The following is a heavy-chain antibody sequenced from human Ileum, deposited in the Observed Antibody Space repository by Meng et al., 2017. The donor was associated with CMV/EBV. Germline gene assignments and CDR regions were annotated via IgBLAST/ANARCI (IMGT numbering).Heavy chain of an antibody. J-gene: IGHJ6*01. Sequence: GESLKISCAASGFTFSSYSMNWVRQAPGKGLEWVSSISSSSSYIYYADSVQGRFTISRDNAKNSLYLQMNSLRAEDTAVYYCARDQYCSSTSCYIPYYGMDVWGQGTTVTGSS. CDR2: ISSSSSYI. CDR1: GFTFSSYS. D-gene: IGHD2-2*02. CDR3: ARDQYCSSTSCYIPYYGMDV. V-gene: IGHV3-21*01.